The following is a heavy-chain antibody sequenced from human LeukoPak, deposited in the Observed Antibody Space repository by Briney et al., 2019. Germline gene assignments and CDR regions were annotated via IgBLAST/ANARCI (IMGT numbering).Heavy chain of an antibody. J-gene: IGHJ4*02. V-gene: IGHV1-46*01. CDR3: ARDRYVGTTTAGDSDS. D-gene: IGHD1-26*01. CDR2: INPSGGST. Sequence: GASVKVSCKASGYTFTSYYMHWVRQAPGQGLEWMGIINPSGGSTSYAQKFQGRVTMTRDTSTSTVYMELSSLRSEDTAVYYCARDRYVGTTTAGDSDSWGQGTLVTVSS. CDR1: GYTFTSYY.